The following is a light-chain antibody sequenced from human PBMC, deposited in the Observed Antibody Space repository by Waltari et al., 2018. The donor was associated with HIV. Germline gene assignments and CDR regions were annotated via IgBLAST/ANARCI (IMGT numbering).Light chain of an antibody. CDR1: SLPQQY. CDR2: KDT. Sequence: SFELTQPPSVSVSPGQTARITFSGDSLPQQYIYWYQQKPGQAPVGVIYKDTERPSGIPERFSGSSSGTTVTLTINGVQAEDEADYYCQSADTGGTRVFGSGTKVTVL. J-gene: IGLJ1*01. CDR3: QSADTGGTRV. V-gene: IGLV3-25*03.